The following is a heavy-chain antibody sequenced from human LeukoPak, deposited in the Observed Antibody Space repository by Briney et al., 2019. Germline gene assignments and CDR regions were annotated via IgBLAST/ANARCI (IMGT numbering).Heavy chain of an antibody. J-gene: IGHJ5*02. Sequence: PSGTLSLTCAVSGGSISSSNWWSWVRQPPGKGLEWIGEIYHSGSTNYNPSLKSRVTISVDKSKNQFSLKLSSVTAADTAVYYCARVGETHYYDSSGYSNWFDPWGQGTLVTVSS. V-gene: IGHV4-4*02. D-gene: IGHD3-22*01. CDR3: ARVGETHYYDSSGYSNWFDP. CDR2: IYHSGST. CDR1: GGSISSSNW.